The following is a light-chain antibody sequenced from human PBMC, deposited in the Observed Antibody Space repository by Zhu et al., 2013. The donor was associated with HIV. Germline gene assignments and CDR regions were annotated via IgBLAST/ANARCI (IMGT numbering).Light chain of an antibody. Sequence: SSELTQDPAVSVALGQTIRITCQGDSLRSHYANWYQQQPGQAPILVIYGKNNRPSGIPDRFSGSSSKNXASLTITGAQAEDEADYYCNSRDSSGNHWVFGGGTKVTVL. J-gene: IGLJ3*02. CDR3: NSRDSSGNHWV. CDR2: GKN. V-gene: IGLV3-19*01. CDR1: SLRSHY.